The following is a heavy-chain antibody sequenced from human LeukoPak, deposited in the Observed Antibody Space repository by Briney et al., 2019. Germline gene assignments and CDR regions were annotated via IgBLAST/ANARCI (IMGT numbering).Heavy chain of an antibody. CDR1: GHTLSSSW. Sequence: PGGSLRLSCAASGHTLSSSWMNWVRQAPGKGLEWLANINAAGSQKDYVESVKGRFTISRDNAKDSVFLQMDNLRAEDTAVYYCARYSGSFPGWLDPWGPGTLVTVSS. J-gene: IGHJ5*02. CDR3: ARYSGSFPGWLDP. CDR2: INAAGSQK. D-gene: IGHD1-26*01. V-gene: IGHV3-7*01.